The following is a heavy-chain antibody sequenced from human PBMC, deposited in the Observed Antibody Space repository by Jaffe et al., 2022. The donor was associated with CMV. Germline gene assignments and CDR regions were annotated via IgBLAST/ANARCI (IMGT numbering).Heavy chain of an antibody. CDR2: ISSSGSTI. D-gene: IGHD6-19*01. V-gene: IGHV3-48*03. CDR1: GFTFSSYE. CDR3: ARDTEVAGEDQPPFDY. J-gene: IGHJ4*02. Sequence: EVQLVESGGGLVQPGGSLRLSCAASGFTFSSYEMNWVRQAPGKGLEWVSYISSSGSTIYYADSVKGRFTISRDNAKNSLYLQMNSLRAEDTAVYYCARDTEVAGEDQPPFDYWGQGTLVTVSS.